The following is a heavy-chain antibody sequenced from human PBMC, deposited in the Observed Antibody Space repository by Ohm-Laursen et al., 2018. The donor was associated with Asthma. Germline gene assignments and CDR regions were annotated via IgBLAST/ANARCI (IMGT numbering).Heavy chain of an antibody. J-gene: IGHJ6*02. Sequence: LRLSCSASGFTFSSYSMNWVRQAPGKGLEWVSYITSYSSTTYYADSVKGRFTISRDNAKNSLYLQMDSLRAEDTAVYYCARISGARRDGMDVWGQGTTVTVSS. CDR1: GFTFSSYS. D-gene: IGHD1-26*01. CDR3: ARISGARRDGMDV. CDR2: ITSYSSTT. V-gene: IGHV3-48*01.